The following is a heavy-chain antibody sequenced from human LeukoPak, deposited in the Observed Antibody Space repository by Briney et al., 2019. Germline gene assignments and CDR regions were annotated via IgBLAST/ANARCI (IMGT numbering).Heavy chain of an antibody. J-gene: IGHJ4*02. CDR3: ARVRKGFGEADY. CDR1: GGTFSIYA. V-gene: IGHV1-69*05. CDR2: IIPIFGTA. D-gene: IGHD3-10*01. Sequence: SVKVSCTASGGTFSIYAISWVRQAPGQGLEWMGRIIPIFGTANYAQKFQGRVTITTDESTSTAYMELSSLRSEDTAVYYCARVRKGFGEADYWGQGTLVTVSS.